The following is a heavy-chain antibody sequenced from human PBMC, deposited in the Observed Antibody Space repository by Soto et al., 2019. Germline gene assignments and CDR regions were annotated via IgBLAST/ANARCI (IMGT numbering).Heavy chain of an antibody. V-gene: IGHV3-9*01. CDR1: GFTFEHFA. CDR3: AKMGYNNDGSVDS. J-gene: IGHJ5*01. D-gene: IGHD3-22*01. CDR2: ISWNSGTI. Sequence: EEQLVESGGGLVQPGRSLRLSCVASGFTFEHFAMHWVRQAPGKGLEWVSGISWNSGTIDYADSVKGRFTISRDNAKNSLYLQMDSLRVEDTAVYYCAKMGYNNDGSVDSWGQGMQVTVSS.